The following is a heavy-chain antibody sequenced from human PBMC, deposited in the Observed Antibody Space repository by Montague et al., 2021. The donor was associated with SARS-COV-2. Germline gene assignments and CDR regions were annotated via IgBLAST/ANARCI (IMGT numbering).Heavy chain of an antibody. J-gene: IGHJ5*02. CDR1: GVSISSYY. CDR3: ARGVASSEGNWFDP. D-gene: IGHD6-13*01. CDR2: IYYTGST. Sequence: SETLSLTCTVSGVSISSYYWIWIRQPPGKGLEWIGYIYYTGSTNCNPSLKSRVTISVDTSKNQLSLKLSSVTAADTAVYYCARGVASSEGNWFDPWGQGTLVTVSS. V-gene: IGHV4-59*01.